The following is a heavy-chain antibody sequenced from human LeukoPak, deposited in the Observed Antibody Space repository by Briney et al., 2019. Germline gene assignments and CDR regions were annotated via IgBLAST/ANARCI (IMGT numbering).Heavy chain of an antibody. CDR1: GDSISSTAYY. V-gene: IGHV4-39*01. J-gene: IGHJ4*02. CDR3: TRGIDHAKSGY. CDR2: IHFSGTI. Sequence: SETLSLTCTVSGDSISSTAYYWGWSRQPPGKGLEWLGMIHFSGTIYNNPSLTSRVTISVDTSKNQFSLKLTSVTAADTAVYYCTRGIDHAKSGYWGQGTLVTVSS. D-gene: IGHD1-14*01.